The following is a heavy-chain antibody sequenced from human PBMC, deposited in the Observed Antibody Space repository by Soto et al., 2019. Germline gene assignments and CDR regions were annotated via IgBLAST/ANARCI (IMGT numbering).Heavy chain of an antibody. Sequence: EVQLVESGGGLVKPGGSLTLSCAASGFTFSSYSMNWVLQAPGNRLEWVSSISSISSYIYYADSVKGRFTISRDNSKNLLYLQMNSLRAEDTAVYYCARDIDYYDSSGYYRDYWGQGTLVTVSS. J-gene: IGHJ4*02. CDR1: GFTFSSYS. CDR2: ISSISSYI. CDR3: ARDIDYYDSSGYYRDY. V-gene: IGHV3-21*01. D-gene: IGHD3-22*01.